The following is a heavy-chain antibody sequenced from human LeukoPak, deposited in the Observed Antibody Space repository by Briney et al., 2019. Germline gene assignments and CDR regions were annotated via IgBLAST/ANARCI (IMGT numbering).Heavy chain of an antibody. CDR1: GFTFSSYA. D-gene: IGHD1-14*01. CDR3: ANLEPVPGGGAFDI. J-gene: IGHJ3*02. CDR2: ISYDGSNK. Sequence: PERSLRLSCAASGFTFSSYAMHWVRQPPGRGLEWVAVISYDGSNKYNADSVKGRFTISRDNSKNTLYMQMNSLSVEDTAVYYCANLEPVPGGGAFDIWGQGTMVTVSS. V-gene: IGHV3-30*04.